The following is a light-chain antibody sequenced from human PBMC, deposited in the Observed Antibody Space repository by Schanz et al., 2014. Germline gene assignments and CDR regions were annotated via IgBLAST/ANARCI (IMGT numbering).Light chain of an antibody. Sequence: EIVMTQSPATLSVSPGERVTLSCRASQSVSSNLAWYQQKPGQAPRLLIYGASTRATGFPARFSGSGSGTEFTLTISSLQSEDFAVYYCQQYNNWPQTFGQGTKVEIK. V-gene: IGKV3-15*01. CDR1: QSVSSN. J-gene: IGKJ1*01. CDR2: GAS. CDR3: QQYNNWPQT.